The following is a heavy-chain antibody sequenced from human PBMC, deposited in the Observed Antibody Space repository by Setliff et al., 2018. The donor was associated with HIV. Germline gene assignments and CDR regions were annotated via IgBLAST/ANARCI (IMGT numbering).Heavy chain of an antibody. J-gene: IGHJ5*02. Sequence: GGSLRLSCAASGFTFSSYAMSWVRQAAGKGLEWVSAISGSGGSTYYADSVKGRFTVSRDNSKDTLTLQMNDLRAEDTGLYYCAKDYTTTFWEYNWFDLWGQGTLVTVSS. CDR1: GFTFSSYA. D-gene: IGHD3-3*01. V-gene: IGHV3-23*01. CDR3: AKDYTTTFWEYNWFDL. CDR2: ISGSGGST.